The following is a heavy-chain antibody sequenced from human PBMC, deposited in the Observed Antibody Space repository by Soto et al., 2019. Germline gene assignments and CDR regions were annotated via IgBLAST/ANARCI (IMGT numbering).Heavy chain of an antibody. V-gene: IGHV1-69*06. CDR2: IITMFGTT. CDR1: GGTFSNDA. J-gene: IGHJ5*02. Sequence: QVQLVQSGAEVKRPGSSVKVSCKASGGTFSNDAISWVRQAPGQGLEWMGGIITMFGTTIYAQKFQGRLTITADRSTTTDYMELSSLRSEDTAVYYCARDEATNWFDPWGQGTLVTVSS. CDR3: ARDEATNWFDP.